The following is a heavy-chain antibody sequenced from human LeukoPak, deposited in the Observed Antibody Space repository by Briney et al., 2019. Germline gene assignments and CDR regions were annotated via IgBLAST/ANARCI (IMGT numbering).Heavy chain of an antibody. CDR3: ARDGRGYGDPTEFDY. Sequence: GGSLRLPCAASGFTFSSYAMHWVRQAPGKGREWVAVISYDGSNKYYADSVKGRFTISRDNSKNTLYLQMNSLRAEDTAVYYCARDGRGYGDPTEFDYWGQGTLVTVSS. J-gene: IGHJ4*02. D-gene: IGHD4-17*01. V-gene: IGHV3-30*04. CDR2: ISYDGSNK. CDR1: GFTFSSYA.